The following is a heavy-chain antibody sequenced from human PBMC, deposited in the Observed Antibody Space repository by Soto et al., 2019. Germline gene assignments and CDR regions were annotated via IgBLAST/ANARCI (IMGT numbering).Heavy chain of an antibody. Sequence: SETLSLTCAVYGGSFSGYYWSWIRQPPGKGLEWIGEINHSGRTNYNPSLKSRVTISVDTSKNQFSLKLSSVTAADTAVYYCARGGVSSSWLADPWGQGTLVTVSS. CDR3: ARGGVSSSWLADP. V-gene: IGHV4-34*01. D-gene: IGHD6-13*01. CDR2: INHSGRT. J-gene: IGHJ5*02. CDR1: GGSFSGYY.